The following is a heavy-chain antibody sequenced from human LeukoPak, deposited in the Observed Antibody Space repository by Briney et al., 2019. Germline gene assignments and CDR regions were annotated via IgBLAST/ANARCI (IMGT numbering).Heavy chain of an antibody. D-gene: IGHD1-26*01. V-gene: IGHV4-39*07. CDR2: IYYSGRI. CDR3: ARIEYSGPLDY. CDR1: GGSISSTSYY. J-gene: IGHJ4*02. Sequence: SETLSLTCTVSGGSISSTSYYWGWIRQPPGTGLECIGSIYYSGRIYYNPSLKSRVTISVDTSKNQFSLRLSSVTAADTAVYYCARIEYSGPLDYWGQGTLVTVSS.